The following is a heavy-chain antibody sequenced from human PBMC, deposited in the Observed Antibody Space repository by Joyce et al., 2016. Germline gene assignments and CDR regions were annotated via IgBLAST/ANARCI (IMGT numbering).Heavy chain of an antibody. D-gene: IGHD2-8*01. J-gene: IGHJ4*02. CDR2: IEGDGSQK. CDR3: ASETNGYEY. V-gene: IGHV3-7*03. CDR1: GVTFSRYY. Sequence: EVQLEQSGGGLVQPGGSLRLSCAASGVTFSRYYMSWVRQAPGKGLGWVANIEGDGSQKNYVDSVRGRFTISRDNAKNSLYLQMNSLRAEDTAVYYCASETNGYEYWGQGALVTVSS.